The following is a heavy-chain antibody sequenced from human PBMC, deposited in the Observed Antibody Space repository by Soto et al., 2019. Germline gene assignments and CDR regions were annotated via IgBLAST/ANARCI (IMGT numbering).Heavy chain of an antibody. CDR1: GGTFSSYA. J-gene: IGHJ4*02. Sequence: QVQLVQSGAEVKKPGSSVKVSCKASGGTFSSYATSWVRQAPGQGLEWMGGIIPIFGTANYAQKFQGRVTITADESTSTAYMELSSLRSEDTAVYYCARGRRFNYGSGKGTSYYFDYWGQGTLVTVSS. V-gene: IGHV1-69*01. D-gene: IGHD3-10*01. CDR2: IIPIFGTA. CDR3: ARGRRFNYGSGKGTSYYFDY.